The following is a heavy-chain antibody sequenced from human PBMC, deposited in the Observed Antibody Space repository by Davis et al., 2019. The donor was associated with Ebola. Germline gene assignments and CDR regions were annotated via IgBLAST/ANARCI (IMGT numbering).Heavy chain of an antibody. V-gene: IGHV3-30*03. CDR2: ISYDGSNI. J-gene: IGHJ6*02. D-gene: IGHD2-8*01. Sequence: GESLKISCAASGFSFSSYGMHWVRQAPGKGLEWVAVISYDGSNIYYADSVKGRFTISRDNSKNTVYLQMNSLRAEDSAVYHCAAGRRPSNYYDFYYNLDVWGQGTLVAVSS. CDR3: AAGRRPSNYYDFYYNLDV. CDR1: GFSFSSYG.